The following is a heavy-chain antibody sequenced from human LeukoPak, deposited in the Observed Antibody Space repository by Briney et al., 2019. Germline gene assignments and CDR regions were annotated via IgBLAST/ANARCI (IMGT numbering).Heavy chain of an antibody. Sequence: PGRSLRLSCAASGFTFSSYGMHWVRQAPGKGLEWVAVIWYDGSNKYYADSVKGRFTISRDNSKNTLYLQMNSLRAEDTAVYYCARDSSYSSSWFDYWGRGTLVTVSS. CDR1: GFTFSSYG. V-gene: IGHV3-33*01. CDR2: IWYDGSNK. CDR3: ARDSSYSSSWFDY. D-gene: IGHD6-13*01. J-gene: IGHJ4*02.